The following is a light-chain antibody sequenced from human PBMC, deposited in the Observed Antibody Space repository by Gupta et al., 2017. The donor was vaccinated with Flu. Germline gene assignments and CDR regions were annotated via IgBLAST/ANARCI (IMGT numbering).Light chain of an antibody. V-gene: IGKV3-20*01. CDR1: QSVSSSY. J-gene: IGKJ5*01. CDR2: GAS. CDR3: QQYGSPPVT. Sequence: DIVLTQSPGTLSLSPGKRATLSCRASQSVSSSYLAWYQQRPGQAPRLLIYGASSRATGIPDRFSGSGSGTDFTLTISRLEPEDFAVYYCQQYGSPPVTFGQGTRLEIK.